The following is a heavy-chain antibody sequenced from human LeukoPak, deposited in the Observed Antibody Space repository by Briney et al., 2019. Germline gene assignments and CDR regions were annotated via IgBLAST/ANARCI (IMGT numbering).Heavy chain of an antibody. CDR3: AKGGSGYLADL. CDR2: ISNDGGDT. J-gene: IGHJ5*02. Sequence: GGSLRLSCAASGFIFNNYGLIWVCQAPGKGLQWVSAISNDGGDTTYADFVKGRFTISRDNSKNTLFLQMSSLRAEDTALYYGAKGGSGYLADLWGQGTLVTVSS. CDR1: GFIFNNYG. D-gene: IGHD3-22*01. V-gene: IGHV3-23*01.